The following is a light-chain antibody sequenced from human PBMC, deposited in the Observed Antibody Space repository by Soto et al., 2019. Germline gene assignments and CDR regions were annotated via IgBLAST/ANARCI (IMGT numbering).Light chain of an antibody. CDR2: DAS. Sequence: PGEGLALSCMALQSVSSSYLTWYQQKPGQAPRLLIYDASIRATGIPARFSGSWSGTDFTLTINGLEPEDSAVYYCKPRVKWLPTWPFGQGTKVDIK. CDR1: QSVSSSY. CDR3: KPRVKWLPTWP. J-gene: IGKJ1*01. V-gene: IGKV3D-20*02.